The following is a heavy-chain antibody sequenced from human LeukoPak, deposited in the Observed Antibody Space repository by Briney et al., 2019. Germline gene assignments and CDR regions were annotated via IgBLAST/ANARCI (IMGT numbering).Heavy chain of an antibody. J-gene: IGHJ4*02. V-gene: IGHV3-21*01. Sequence: GGSLRLSCAASGFTFSSYSMNWVRQAPGEGLEWVSSISRSSSYIYYADSMKGRFTISRDNAKNSLYLQMNSLRAEDTAVYYCAREGQYSGYDWVIDYWGQGTLVTVSS. D-gene: IGHD5-12*01. CDR3: AREGQYSGYDWVIDY. CDR2: ISRSSSYI. CDR1: GFTFSSYS.